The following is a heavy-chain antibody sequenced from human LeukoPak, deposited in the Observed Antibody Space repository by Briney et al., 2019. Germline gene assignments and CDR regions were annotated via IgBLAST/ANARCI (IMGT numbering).Heavy chain of an antibody. J-gene: IGHJ3*02. Sequence: GGSLRLSCAASGFTVSSNYMHWVRQATGKGLEWVSAIGTAGDTYYPGSVKGRFTISRENAKNSLYLQMNSLRAGDTAVYYCARAKSGYYDSSGDDAFDIWGQGTMVTVSS. CDR3: ARAKSGYYDSSGDDAFDI. V-gene: IGHV3-13*01. CDR1: GFTVSSNY. D-gene: IGHD3-22*01. CDR2: IGTAGDT.